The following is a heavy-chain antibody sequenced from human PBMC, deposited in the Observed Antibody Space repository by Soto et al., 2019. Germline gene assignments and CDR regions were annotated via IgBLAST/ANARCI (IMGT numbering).Heavy chain of an antibody. CDR3: AGTRSGWTFDY. Sequence: QVQLQESGPGLVKPSETLSLTCTVSGGSITSYYWSWIRQSPGKGLEWIGYIHYSGSTNYNPSLMSRGTLSGGTAKTPGSLKLSSVTAADPAVYSCAGTRSGWTFDYWGQGTLVTVSS. J-gene: IGHJ4*02. CDR2: IHYSGST. D-gene: IGHD6-19*01. V-gene: IGHV4-59*12. CDR1: GGSITSYY.